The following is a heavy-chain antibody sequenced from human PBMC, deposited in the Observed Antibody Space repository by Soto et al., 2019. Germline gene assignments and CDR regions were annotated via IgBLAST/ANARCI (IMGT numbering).Heavy chain of an antibody. Sequence: PGGSLRLSCAASGFTFSSYAMSWVRQAPGKGLEWVSAISGSGGSTYYADSVKGRFTISRDNSKNTLYLQMNSLRAEDPAVYYCAKGITMIVVVIGFDYWGQGTLVTVSS. V-gene: IGHV3-23*01. CDR3: AKGITMIVVVIGFDY. CDR2: ISGSGGST. D-gene: IGHD3-22*01. CDR1: GFTFSSYA. J-gene: IGHJ4*02.